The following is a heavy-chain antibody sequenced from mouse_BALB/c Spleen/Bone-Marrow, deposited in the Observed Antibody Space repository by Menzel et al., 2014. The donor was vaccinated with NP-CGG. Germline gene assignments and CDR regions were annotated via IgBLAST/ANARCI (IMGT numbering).Heavy chain of an antibody. Sequence: QVQLKEPGPDLVKPGASVKISCRASGYAFSSSWMNWVKKRPGQGLEWIGRIYPGDGDTNYNGNFKGKATLTADKSSSKAYMQLSSLTSVDYTVYFCAITYGSSYFVYWGQGTLVTVSA. CDR3: AITYGSSYFVY. D-gene: IGHD1-1*01. CDR2: IYPGDGDT. V-gene: IGHV1-82*01. CDR1: GYAFSSSW. J-gene: IGHJ3*01.